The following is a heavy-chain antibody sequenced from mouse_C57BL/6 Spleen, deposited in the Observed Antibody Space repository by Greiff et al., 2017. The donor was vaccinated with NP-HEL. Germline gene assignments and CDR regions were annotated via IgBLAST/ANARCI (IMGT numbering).Heavy chain of an antibody. CDR3: ANYYGSSPHAMDY. CDR1: GYTFTSYW. Sequence: VQLVESGAELAKPGASVKLSCKASGYTFTSYWMHWVKQRPGQGLEWIGYINPSSGYTKYNQKFKDKATLTADKSSSTAYMQLSSLTYEDSAVYYCANYYGSSPHAMDYWGQGTSVTVSS. CDR2: INPSSGYT. J-gene: IGHJ4*01. D-gene: IGHD1-1*01. V-gene: IGHV1-7*01.